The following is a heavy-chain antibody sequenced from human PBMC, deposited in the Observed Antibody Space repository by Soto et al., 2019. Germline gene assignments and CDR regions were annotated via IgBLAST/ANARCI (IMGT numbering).Heavy chain of an antibody. Sequence: PSETLSLTCTVSGGSISSSSYYWGWIRQPPGKGLEWIGSIYYSGSTYYNPSLKSRVTISVDTSKNQFSLKLSSVTAADTAVYYCARHLYYYAARGGGNAFDIWGQGTMVTVPS. CDR3: ARHLYYYAARGGGNAFDI. J-gene: IGHJ3*02. CDR2: IYYSGST. V-gene: IGHV4-39*01. D-gene: IGHD3-22*01. CDR1: GGSISSSSYY.